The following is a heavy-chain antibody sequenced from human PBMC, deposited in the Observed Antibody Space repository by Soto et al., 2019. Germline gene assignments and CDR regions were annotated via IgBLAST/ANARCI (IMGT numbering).Heavy chain of an antibody. Sequence: ASVKVSCKASGYTFTSYGISWVRQAPGQGIEWMGWISAYNGNTNYAQKLQGRVTMTTDTSTSTAYMELRSLRSDDTAVYYCATAPDAYSSTSYDAFDIWGQGTMVTV. CDR2: ISAYNGNT. J-gene: IGHJ3*02. CDR3: ATAPDAYSSTSYDAFDI. CDR1: GYTFTSYG. V-gene: IGHV1-18*01. D-gene: IGHD6-13*01.